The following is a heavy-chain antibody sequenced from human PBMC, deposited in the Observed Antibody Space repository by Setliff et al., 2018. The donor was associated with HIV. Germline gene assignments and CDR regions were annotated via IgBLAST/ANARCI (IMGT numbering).Heavy chain of an antibody. Sequence: ASVKVSCKTSGGTLSNYVITWVRQAPGQGLEWMGMIIPMYNIPAYAQKFQGRVTFTADESTSTAYLELSSLSSEDTAVYYCARDQTGVAAAAFGGGRAWSDEGFDIWGQGTMVTVSS. CDR1: GGTLSNYV. CDR2: IIPMYNIP. V-gene: IGHV1-69*13. D-gene: IGHD6-13*01. J-gene: IGHJ3*02. CDR3: ARDQTGVAAAAFGGGRAWSDEGFDI.